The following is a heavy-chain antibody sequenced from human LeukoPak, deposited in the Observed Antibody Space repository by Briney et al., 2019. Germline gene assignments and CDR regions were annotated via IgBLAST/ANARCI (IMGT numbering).Heavy chain of an antibody. CDR3: ARAPYYHDSSGYYYGQFDY. J-gene: IGHJ4*02. V-gene: IGHV4-59*01. D-gene: IGHD3-22*01. CDR1: GGSISTYY. Sequence: SETLSLTCIVSGGSISTYYWSWIRQPPGKGREWIGYIYYTGSTNYNPSLKSRVTISVDTSKNQFSLKLNSVTAADTDVYYCARAPYYHDSSGYYYGQFDYWGQGTLVTVSS. CDR2: IYYTGST.